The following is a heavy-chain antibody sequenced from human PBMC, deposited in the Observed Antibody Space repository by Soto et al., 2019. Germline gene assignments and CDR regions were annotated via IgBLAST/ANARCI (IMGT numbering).Heavy chain of an antibody. Sequence: QVQLQESGPGLEKPSETLSLTCTVSGGSIDGYNCAWIRQPPGKALEWVGYVYYNGGSSYNPSLTSRVTLSMDTSKSPFSLQLRSVTASDTAVYYCARQGIGNLHGLVDVWGRGTTVTVSS. D-gene: IGHD3-10*01. J-gene: IGHJ6*02. V-gene: IGHV4-59*08. CDR1: GGSIDGYN. CDR3: ARQGIGNLHGLVDV. CDR2: VYYNGGS.